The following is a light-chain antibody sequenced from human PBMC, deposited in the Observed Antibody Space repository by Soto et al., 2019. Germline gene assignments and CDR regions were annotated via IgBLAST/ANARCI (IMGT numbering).Light chain of an antibody. CDR1: SSDVGNYDY. CDR3: SSHKISDLFV. CDR2: EVS. V-gene: IGLV2-14*01. J-gene: IGLJ1*01. Sequence: QSVLTQPRSVSGSPGQSVTLSCTGTSSDVGNYDYVSWYQQHPGKAPKLMIYEVSNRPSGVSNRFSGSKSDNTASLTISGLQAEDEADYYCSSHKISDLFVFGSGTKVTVL.